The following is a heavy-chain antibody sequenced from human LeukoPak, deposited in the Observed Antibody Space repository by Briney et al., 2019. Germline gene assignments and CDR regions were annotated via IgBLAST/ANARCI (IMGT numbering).Heavy chain of an antibody. D-gene: IGHD1-26*01. V-gene: IGHV3-21*01. CDR3: ARTVGY. J-gene: IGHJ4*02. Sequence: GGSLRLSCAASGFTFSSYSMNGVRQAPGKGVEGVSSISSSSRYIYYADSVKGRFTISRDNAKNSLYLQMNSLRAEDTAVYYCARTVGYWGQGTLVTVSS. CDR2: ISSSSRYI. CDR1: GFTFSSYS.